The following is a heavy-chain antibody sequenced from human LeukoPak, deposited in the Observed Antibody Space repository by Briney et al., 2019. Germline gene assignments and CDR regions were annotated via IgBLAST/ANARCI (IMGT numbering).Heavy chain of an antibody. CDR2: IYTSGST. CDR3: ARQAGYFQDL. CDR1: GGSISSYY. V-gene: IGHV4-4*07. J-gene: IGHJ2*01. D-gene: IGHD1-1*01. Sequence: SETLSLTCTVSGGSISSYYWSWIRQPAGKGLEWIGRIYTSGSTNYNPSLESRVTISIDTSKKQFSLKLTSVTAADTAVYYCARQAGYFQDLWGRGTLVTVSS.